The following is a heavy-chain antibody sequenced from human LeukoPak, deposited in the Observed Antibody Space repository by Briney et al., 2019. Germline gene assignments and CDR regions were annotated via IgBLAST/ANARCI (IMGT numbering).Heavy chain of an antibody. Sequence: GGSLRLSCAASGFTFSSYTMNGVRQAPGKGLEWVSSISGSSRHKYYADSVEGRFTISRDNAKNSLYLQMNSLRAEDTAVYYCARTANFAAGYYIDYWGQGTLVTVSS. CDR2: ISGSSRHK. J-gene: IGHJ4*02. V-gene: IGHV3-21*01. CDR3: ARTANFAAGYYIDY. D-gene: IGHD6-13*01. CDR1: GFTFSSYT.